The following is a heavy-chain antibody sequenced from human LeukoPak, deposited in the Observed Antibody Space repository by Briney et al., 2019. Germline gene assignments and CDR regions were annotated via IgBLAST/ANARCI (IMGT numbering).Heavy chain of an antibody. Sequence: ASVKVSCKASGYTFTSYDINWVRQATGQGLEWMRWMNPNSGNTGYAQKFQGRVTITRNTSISTAYMELSSLRSEDTAVYCCARTPYSSSWQSYYYYYMDVWGKGTTVTVSS. CDR3: ARTPYSSSWQSYYYYYMDV. CDR1: GYTFTSYD. CDR2: MNPNSGNT. V-gene: IGHV1-8*03. J-gene: IGHJ6*03. D-gene: IGHD6-13*01.